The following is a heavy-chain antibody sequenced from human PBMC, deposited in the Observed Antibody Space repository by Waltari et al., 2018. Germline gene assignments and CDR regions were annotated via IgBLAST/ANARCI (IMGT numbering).Heavy chain of an antibody. CDR2: IYYSGGT. D-gene: IGHD6-19*01. CDR1: GGSISSSSYY. CDR3: ARPQGQSGWGAFDI. V-gene: IGHV4-39*01. Sequence: QLQLQESGPGLVKPSETLSLTCTVSGGSISSSSYYWGWIRQPPGKGLEWIGSIYYSGGTYYNPALKGRVTISVDTSTNQFSLKLSSVTAADTAVYYCARPQGQSGWGAFDIWGQGTMVTVSS. J-gene: IGHJ3*02.